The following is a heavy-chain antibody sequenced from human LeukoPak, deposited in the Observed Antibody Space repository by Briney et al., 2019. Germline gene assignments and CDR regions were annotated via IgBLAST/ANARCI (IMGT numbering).Heavy chain of an antibody. CDR2: ISRSSSTI. CDR3: ARDNSGWSG. J-gene: IGHJ4*02. Sequence: GGSLRLSCAASGFTFSNYSMNWVRQAPGKGLEWVSYISRSSSTIYYADSVKGRFTISRDNAKNSLYLQMNSLRAEDTAVYYCARDNSGWSGWGQGTLVTVSS. CDR1: GFTFSNYS. V-gene: IGHV3-48*01. D-gene: IGHD5-12*01.